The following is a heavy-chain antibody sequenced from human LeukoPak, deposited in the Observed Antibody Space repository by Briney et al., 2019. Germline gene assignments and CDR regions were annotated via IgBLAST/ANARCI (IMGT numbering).Heavy chain of an antibody. CDR2: IDHSESI. J-gene: IGHJ4*02. Sequence: SETLSLTCAVYGGSFSGYQWSWIRQSPGKGLEWFGEIDHSESINYNPSLMNRVTISIDTSKNQFSLKLSSVTAADTAVYYCARLNLLGYCTHDVCPGGGLPFDYWGQGTLVTVSS. D-gene: IGHD2-8*01. V-gene: IGHV4-34*01. CDR3: ARLNLLGYCTHDVCPGGGLPFDY. CDR1: GGSFSGYQ.